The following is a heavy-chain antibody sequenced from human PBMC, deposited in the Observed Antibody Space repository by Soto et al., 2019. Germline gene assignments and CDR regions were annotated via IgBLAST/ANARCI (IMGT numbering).Heavy chain of an antibody. V-gene: IGHV1-69*06. Sequence: QVQLEQSGAEVQKPGSSVKVSCKASGGTLSDHGVAWLRQAPGQGLEWMGGTIPVFNTAKYAQKFQGRVTVTADKFTNIAYMELTSLRSEDTAFYFCARGVYGSGNYYTGPSAFDTWGQGTMVIVSS. D-gene: IGHD3-10*01. CDR2: TIPVFNTA. J-gene: IGHJ3*02. CDR1: GGTLSDHG. CDR3: ARGVYGSGNYYTGPSAFDT.